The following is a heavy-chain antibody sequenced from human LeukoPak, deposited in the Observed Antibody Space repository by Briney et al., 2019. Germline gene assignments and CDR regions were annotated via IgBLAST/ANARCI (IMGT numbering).Heavy chain of an antibody. Sequence: SETLSLTCAVYGGSFSGYYWSWIRQPPGKGLEWIGEINHSGSTNYNPSLKSRVTISVDTSKNQFSLKLSSVTAADTAVYYCARRFRLWFGERRFGGYYFDYWGQGTLVTVSS. CDR3: ARRFRLWFGERRFGGYYFDY. V-gene: IGHV4-34*01. CDR1: GGSFSGYY. D-gene: IGHD3-10*01. CDR2: INHSGST. J-gene: IGHJ4*02.